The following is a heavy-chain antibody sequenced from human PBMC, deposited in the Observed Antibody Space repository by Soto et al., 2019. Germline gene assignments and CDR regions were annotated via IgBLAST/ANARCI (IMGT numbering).Heavy chain of an antibody. V-gene: IGHV3-30*18. D-gene: IGHD2-21*01. J-gene: IGHJ6*03. CDR2: ISYDGSNK. Sequence: PGGSLRLSCAASGFTFSSYGMHWVRQAPGKGLEWVAVISYDGSNKYYADSVKGRFTISRDNSKNTLYLQMNSLRAEDTAVYYCANGGDYYYYYYMDVWGKGTTVTVSS. CDR1: GFTFSSYG. CDR3: ANGGDYYYYYYMDV.